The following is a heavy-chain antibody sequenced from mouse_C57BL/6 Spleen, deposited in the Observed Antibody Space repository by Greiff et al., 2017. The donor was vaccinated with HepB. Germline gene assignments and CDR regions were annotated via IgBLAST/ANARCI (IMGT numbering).Heavy chain of an antibody. CDR3: AREGDYGYGGFAY. CDR1: GYSITSGYY. D-gene: IGHD2-2*01. Sequence: VQLKESGPGLVKPSQSLSLTCSVTGYSITSGYYWNWIRQFPGNKLEWMGYISYDGSNNYNPSLKNRISITRDTSKNQFFLKLNSVTTEDTATYYCAREGDYGYGGFAYWGQGTLVTVSA. V-gene: IGHV3-6*01. J-gene: IGHJ3*01. CDR2: ISYDGSN.